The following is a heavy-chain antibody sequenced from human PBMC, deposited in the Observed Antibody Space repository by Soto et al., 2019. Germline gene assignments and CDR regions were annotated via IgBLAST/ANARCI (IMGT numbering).Heavy chain of an antibody. CDR3: ARDKGYGFGWSSSSGMDV. V-gene: IGHV1-18*01. Sequence: QVQLVQSGAEVMTPGASVKVSCKAPGYTFSNFGLSWVRQAPGQGLEWMGWISGYNGNTNSAEKFKGRVTMTTDTSTSTAYMEVRSLTSDDTAVYYCARDKGYGFGWSSSSGMDVWGQGTTVTVSS. CDR2: ISGYNGNT. J-gene: IGHJ6*02. D-gene: IGHD5-18*01. CDR1: GYTFSNFG.